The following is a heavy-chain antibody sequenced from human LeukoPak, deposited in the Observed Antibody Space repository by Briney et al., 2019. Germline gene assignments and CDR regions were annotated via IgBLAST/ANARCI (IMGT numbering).Heavy chain of an antibody. CDR1: GGSISSSSYY. V-gene: IGHV4-39*07. J-gene: IGHJ4*02. Sequence: SETLSLTCTASGGSISSSSYYWGWIRQPPGKGLEWIGSIYYSGSTYYNPSLKSRVTISVDTSKNQFSLKLSSVTAADTAVYYCARDREMATIYRYFEYWGQGNLVTVSS. D-gene: IGHD5-24*01. CDR3: ARDREMATIYRYFEY. CDR2: IYYSGST.